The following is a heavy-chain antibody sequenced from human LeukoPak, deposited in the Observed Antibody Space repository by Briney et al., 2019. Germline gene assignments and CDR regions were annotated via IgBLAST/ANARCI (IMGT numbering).Heavy chain of an antibody. D-gene: IGHD3-22*01. Sequence: GGSLRLSCAASGFTFSSYVMSWVRQAPGKGLEWVSYISSSSSTIYYADSVKGRFTISRDNAKNSLYLQMNSLRAEDTAVYYCARGGIVVVDWGQGTLVTVSA. J-gene: IGHJ4*02. CDR1: GFTFSSYV. CDR3: ARGGIVVVD. CDR2: ISSSSSTI. V-gene: IGHV3-48*04.